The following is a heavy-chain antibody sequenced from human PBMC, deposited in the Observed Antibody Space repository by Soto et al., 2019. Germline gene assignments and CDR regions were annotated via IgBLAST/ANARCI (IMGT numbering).Heavy chain of an antibody. J-gene: IGHJ5*02. CDR3: ARGRGFANRYCSSTSCYRIQPNNWFDP. CDR1: GGTFSSYT. CDR2: LNPNSGNT. D-gene: IGHD2-2*02. Sequence: GASVKVSCKASGGTFSSYTISWVRQAPGQGLEWMGRLNPNSGNTGYAQKFQGRVTMTRNTSISTAYMELSSLRSEDTAVYYCARGRGFANRYCSSTSCYRIQPNNWFDPWGQGTLVTVSS. V-gene: IGHV1-8*02.